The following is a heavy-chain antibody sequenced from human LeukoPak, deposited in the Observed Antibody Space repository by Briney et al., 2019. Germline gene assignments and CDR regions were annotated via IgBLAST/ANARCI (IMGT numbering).Heavy chain of an antibody. CDR3: AGFISRTNYGHDY. CDR1: GGSTSSYY. V-gene: IGHV4-59*01. Sequence: AETLSLTCTVSGGSTSSYYWSWIRQPPGKGLEWIGYISYTGTTNYNPSLKSRVTISVDTSKNQFSLKLCSVTAADTAVYYCAGFISRTNYGHDYWGQGTLVTVSS. CDR2: ISYTGTT. D-gene: IGHD3-10*01. J-gene: IGHJ4*02.